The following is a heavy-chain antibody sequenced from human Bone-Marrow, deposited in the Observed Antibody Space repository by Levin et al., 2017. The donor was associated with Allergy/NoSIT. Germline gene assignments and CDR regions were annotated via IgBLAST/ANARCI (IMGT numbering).Heavy chain of an antibody. CDR3: ARGRSYGLDY. CDR2: IYHSGST. Sequence: PSETLSLTCAVSGGSISSGGYSWSWIRQPPGKGLEWIGYIYHSGSTYYNPSLKSRVTISVDRSKNQFSLKLSSVTAADTAVYYCARGRSYGLDYWGQGTLVTVSS. CDR1: GGSISSGGYS. D-gene: IGHD5-18*01. J-gene: IGHJ4*02. V-gene: IGHV4-30-2*01.